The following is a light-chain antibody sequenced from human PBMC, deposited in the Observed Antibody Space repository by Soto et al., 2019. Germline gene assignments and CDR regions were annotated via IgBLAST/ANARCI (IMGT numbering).Light chain of an antibody. Sequence: EIVLTQSPGTLSLSPGERATLSCRASQSVSSTYLAWYQQKPGQAPRLLIYGASNRATGIPDRFSGSGSGTDFTLTISRLEGEDFAVYYCQQYGGSRWTFGQGTRV. J-gene: IGKJ1*01. V-gene: IGKV3-20*01. CDR1: QSVSSTY. CDR3: QQYGGSRWT. CDR2: GAS.